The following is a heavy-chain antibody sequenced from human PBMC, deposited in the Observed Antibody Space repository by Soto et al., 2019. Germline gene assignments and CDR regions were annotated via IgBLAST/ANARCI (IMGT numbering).Heavy chain of an antibody. CDR2: INNDGSST. Sequence: EVQLVESGGGSVQPGGSLRLSCAASGFSFSNYWMHWVRQGPGEGLVWVSDINNDGSSTRYADSVKGRFTISRDNAKNTVYLQMNSLRADDTVVYYCVRDVVYSSSEFDPWGQGTQVTVSS. V-gene: IGHV3-74*01. CDR3: VRDVVYSSSEFDP. D-gene: IGHD6-6*01. J-gene: IGHJ5*02. CDR1: GFSFSNYW.